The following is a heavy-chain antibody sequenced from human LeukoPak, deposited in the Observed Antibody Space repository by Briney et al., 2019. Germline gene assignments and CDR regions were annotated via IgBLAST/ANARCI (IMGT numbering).Heavy chain of an antibody. D-gene: IGHD3-3*01. Sequence: PGGSLLLSCAASGFTFSSYAMHWVRPAPGKGLEWVAVISYDGSNKYYADSVKGRFTTPRDNSKNTLYLQMNSLRAEDTAVYYCARDWRLNYDFWSGYYTGPARKNWFDPWGQGTLVTVSS. J-gene: IGHJ5*02. CDR3: ARDWRLNYDFWSGYYTGPARKNWFDP. V-gene: IGHV3-30-3*01. CDR2: ISYDGSNK. CDR1: GFTFSSYA.